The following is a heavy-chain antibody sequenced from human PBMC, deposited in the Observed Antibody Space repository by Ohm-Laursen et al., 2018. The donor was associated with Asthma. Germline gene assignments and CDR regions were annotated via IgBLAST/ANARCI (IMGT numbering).Heavy chain of an antibody. CDR2: IRGSVDRT. V-gene: IGHV3-23*01. CDR3: AEYRVATLAGSLDV. CDR1: GFIISTYD. J-gene: IGHJ6*02. Sequence: SLRLSCTASGFIISTYDMSWVRQAPGKGLEWVSSIRGSVDRTVYAGPVKGRFTISRDTSKNTLFLQMNSLRADDTATYYCAEYRVATLAGSLDVWGQGTTVTVSS. D-gene: IGHD2-15*01.